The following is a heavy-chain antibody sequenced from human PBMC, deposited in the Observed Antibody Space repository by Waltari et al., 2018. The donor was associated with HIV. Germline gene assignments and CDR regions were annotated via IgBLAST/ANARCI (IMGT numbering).Heavy chain of an antibody. J-gene: IGHJ6*02. CDR1: GSTFTHYW. CDR3: ARIGTFPHNYAIDF. Sequence: EVQLMESGGGLVQSGGSLRLSCAASGSTFTHYWLSWVRQTPGKGLEWVAYIKDDGSEKYYMGSVKGRFTISRDNAKNSMFLQMNSLRAEDTAVYYCARIGTFPHNYAIDFWGQGTTVTVSS. D-gene: IGHD1-26*01. CDR2: IKDDGSEK. V-gene: IGHV3-7*01.